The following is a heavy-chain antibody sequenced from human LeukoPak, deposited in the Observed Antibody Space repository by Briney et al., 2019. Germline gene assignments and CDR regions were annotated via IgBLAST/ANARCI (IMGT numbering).Heavy chain of an antibody. J-gene: IGHJ4*02. CDR1: GFTFSSYG. CDR2: ISGSGGST. V-gene: IGHV3-23*01. Sequence: PGGSLRLSCAASGFTFSSYGMSWVRQAPGKGLEWVSAISGSGGSTYYADSVKGRFTISRDNSKNTLYLQMNSLRAEDTAVYYCAKFLSLKAGTKPYYFDYWGQGTLVTVSS. D-gene: IGHD6-13*01. CDR3: AKFLSLKAGTKPYYFDY.